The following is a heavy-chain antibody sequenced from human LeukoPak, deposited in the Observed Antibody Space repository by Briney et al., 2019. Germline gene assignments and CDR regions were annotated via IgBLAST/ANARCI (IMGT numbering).Heavy chain of an antibody. CDR3: ARLRAAGLYYYYYYMDV. D-gene: IGHD2-15*01. CDR2: ISGSGGST. V-gene: IGHV3-23*01. J-gene: IGHJ6*03. Sequence: GGSLRLSCAASGFTFSSYAMSWVRQAPGKGLEWVSAISGSGGSTCYADSVKGRFTISRDNSKNTLYLQMNSLRAEDTAVYYCARLRAAGLYYYYYYMDVWGKGTTVTVSS. CDR1: GFTFSSYA.